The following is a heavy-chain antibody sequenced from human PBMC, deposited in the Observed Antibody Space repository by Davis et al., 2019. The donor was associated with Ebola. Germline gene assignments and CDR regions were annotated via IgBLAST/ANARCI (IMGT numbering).Heavy chain of an antibody. Sequence: ASVKVSCKASGYTFTSYGISWVRQAPGQGLEWMGWISAYNGNTNYAQKLQGRVTMTTDTSTSTAYMELRSLRSDDTAVYYCARGGYGGNQPSSFDYWGQGTLVTVSS. V-gene: IGHV1-18*01. CDR3: ARGGYGGNQPSSFDY. D-gene: IGHD4-23*01. CDR1: GYTFTSYG. J-gene: IGHJ4*02. CDR2: ISAYNGNT.